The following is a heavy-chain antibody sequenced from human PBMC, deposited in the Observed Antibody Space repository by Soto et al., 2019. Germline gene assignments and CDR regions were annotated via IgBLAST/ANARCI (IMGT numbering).Heavy chain of an antibody. CDR3: AGGRIVVVGSRAYYGMDV. Sequence: QVHLLLQSGAEVKKPVSSVKVSCKASVGTPSNSAISWVRQAPGQGLEWMGGILPVFGLVKYAQNFQGRVTITADESTNTAYMEMSSLRPEDTAVYYCAGGRIVVVGSRAYYGMDVWGQGPTVTVSS. CDR2: ILPVFGLV. CDR1: VGTPSNSA. D-gene: IGHD3-22*01. V-gene: IGHV1-69*01. J-gene: IGHJ6*02.